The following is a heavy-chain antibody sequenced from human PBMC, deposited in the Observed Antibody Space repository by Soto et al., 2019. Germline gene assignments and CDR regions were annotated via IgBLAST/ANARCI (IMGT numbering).Heavy chain of an antibody. CDR2: ISYDGSNK. Sequence: QVQLVESGGGVVQPGRSLRLSCAASGFTFSSYAMHWVRQAPGKGLEWVAVISYDGSNKYYADSVKGRFTISRDNSKNTLYLQMTSLRAEDTVVYYCARSYYYDSSGPIHGALDIWGQGTMSPSLQ. D-gene: IGHD3-22*01. J-gene: IGHJ3*02. CDR1: GFTFSSYA. CDR3: ARSYYYDSSGPIHGALDI. V-gene: IGHV3-30-3*01.